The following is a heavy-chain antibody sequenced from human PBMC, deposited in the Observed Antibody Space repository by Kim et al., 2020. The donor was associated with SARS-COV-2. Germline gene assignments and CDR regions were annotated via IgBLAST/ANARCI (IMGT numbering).Heavy chain of an antibody. CDR1: GFTFSSYG. Sequence: GGSLRLSCAASGFTFSSYGMRWVRQAPGKGLEWVAVICYDGSNKYYADSVKGRFTISRDNSKDTLYLQMNSLGADDTAVYYCARTDWFGGAPDYYYGMDVWGQGTTVTVSS. CDR3: ARTDWFGGAPDYYYGMDV. D-gene: IGHD3-10*01. V-gene: IGHV3-33*08. CDR2: ICYDGSNK. J-gene: IGHJ6*02.